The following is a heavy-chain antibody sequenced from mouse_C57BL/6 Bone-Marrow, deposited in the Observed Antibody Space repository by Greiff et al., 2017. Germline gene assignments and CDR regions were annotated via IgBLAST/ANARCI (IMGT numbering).Heavy chain of an antibody. D-gene: IGHD1-1*01. CDR3: AREDYYGPLDY. V-gene: IGHV1-82*01. J-gene: IGHJ2*01. CDR2: IYPGDGDT. CDR1: GYAFSSSW. Sequence: QVQLQQSGPELVQPGASVKISCKASGYAFSSSWMNWVKQRPGKGLEWIGRIYPGDGDTNYNGKFKGKATLTADKSSSTAYMQLSSLTSEDSAVYFCAREDYYGPLDYWGQGTTLTVSS.